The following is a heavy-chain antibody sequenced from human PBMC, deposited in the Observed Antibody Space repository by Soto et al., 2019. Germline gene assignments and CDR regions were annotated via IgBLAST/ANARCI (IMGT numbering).Heavy chain of an antibody. Sequence: QVQLQQWGAGLLKPSETLSLTCAVYGGSFSGYYWSWIRQPPGKGLEWIGEINHSGSTNYNPSLKSRVTISVDTSKHQFSLKLSSVTAADTAVYYCARGLDFRNFWSGYYGYWGQGTLVTVSS. CDR2: INHSGST. CDR3: ARGLDFRNFWSGYYGY. D-gene: IGHD3-3*01. V-gene: IGHV4-34*01. CDR1: GGSFSGYY. J-gene: IGHJ4*02.